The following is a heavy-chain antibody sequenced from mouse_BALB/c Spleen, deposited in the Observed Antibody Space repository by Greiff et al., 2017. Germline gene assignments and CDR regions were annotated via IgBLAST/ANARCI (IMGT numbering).Heavy chain of an antibody. Sequence: QVTLKVSGPGILQPSQTLSLTCSFSGFSLSTSGMGVGWIRQPSGKGLEWLAHIWWDDDKYYNTALKSGLTISKDTSKNQVFLKIASVDTADTATYYCARITTVVATGDYFDYWGQGTTLTVSS. CDR2: IWWDDDK. CDR1: GFSLSTSGMG. V-gene: IGHV8-8*01. J-gene: IGHJ2*01. CDR3: ARITTVVATGDYFDY. D-gene: IGHD1-1*01.